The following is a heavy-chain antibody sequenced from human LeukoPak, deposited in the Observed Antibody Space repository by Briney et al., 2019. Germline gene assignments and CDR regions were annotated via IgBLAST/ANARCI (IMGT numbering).Heavy chain of an antibody. CDR1: GFTFSNAW. Sequence: GGSLRLSCVASGFTFSNAWMSWVRQAPGKGLEWVGRIKSKTDGGTIDYAAPVKGRFTISRDDSKNTLYLQMNSLKTEDTAVYYCTSHAGGGDYGLTVPDYWGQGTLVTVSS. CDR3: TSHAGGGDYGLTVPDY. CDR2: IKSKTDGGTI. J-gene: IGHJ4*02. D-gene: IGHD4-17*01. V-gene: IGHV3-15*01.